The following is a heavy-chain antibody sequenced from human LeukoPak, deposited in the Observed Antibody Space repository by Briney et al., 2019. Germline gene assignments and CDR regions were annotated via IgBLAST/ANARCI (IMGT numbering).Heavy chain of an antibody. V-gene: IGHV3-11*03. CDR3: ATSGYTHAFDY. D-gene: IGHD5-18*01. CDR2: ISGGGTYT. J-gene: IGHJ4*02. Sequence: PGGSLRLSCAASGFTFSDSYMTWIRQAPGKGLEWVSYISGGGTYTHHADSVKGRFTISRDNAKNSLYLQMNSLRAEDTAMYYCATSGYTHAFDYWGQGTLVTVSS. CDR1: GFTFSDSY.